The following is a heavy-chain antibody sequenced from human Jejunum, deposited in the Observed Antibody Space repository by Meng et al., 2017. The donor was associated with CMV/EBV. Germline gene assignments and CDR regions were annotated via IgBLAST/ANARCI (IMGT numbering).Heavy chain of an antibody. Sequence: VRLVQAGHEMKKPGAVVKVSCKSLGHCVSDFAINWVRQDPGQGLQWMGWINTHTGNPTYGQGFTGRFVLSSDTSVSTENLQISSLKAEDTAVYYCARGGPYPDSSGFHWYFDLWGRGTLVTVSS. CDR2: INTHTGNP. D-gene: IGHD3-22*01. V-gene: IGHV7-4-1*02. CDR3: ARGGPYPDSSGFHWYFDL. CDR1: GHCVSDFA. J-gene: IGHJ2*01.